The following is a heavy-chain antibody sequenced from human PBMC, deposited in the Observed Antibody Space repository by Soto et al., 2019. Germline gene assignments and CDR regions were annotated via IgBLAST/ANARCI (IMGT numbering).Heavy chain of an antibody. CDR1: GGSISSGGYS. Sequence: QLQLQESGSGLVKPSQTLSLTCAVSGGSISSGGYSWSWIRQPPGKGLEWIGNIYDSGSTYYNPSLKSRVSVSVDRSKNQFSLKLTSVTAADTAVYYCARHGGRWFDPWGQGTLVTVSS. V-gene: IGHV4-30-2*01. CDR3: ARHGGRWFDP. J-gene: IGHJ5*02. CDR2: IYDSGST.